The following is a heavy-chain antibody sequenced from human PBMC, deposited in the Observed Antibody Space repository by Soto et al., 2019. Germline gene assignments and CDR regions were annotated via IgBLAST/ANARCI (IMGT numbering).Heavy chain of an antibody. CDR1: GYTFTSYG. J-gene: IGHJ5*02. CDR2: ISAYNGNT. Sequence: GASVKVSCKASGYTFTSYGISWVRQAPGQGLEWMGWISAYNGNTNYAQKLQGRVTMTTDTSTSTAYVELRSLRSDDTAVYYCARDHRSWTEGEPWFDPWGQGTLVTVSS. V-gene: IGHV1-18*01. CDR3: ARDHRSWTEGEPWFDP. D-gene: IGHD6-13*01.